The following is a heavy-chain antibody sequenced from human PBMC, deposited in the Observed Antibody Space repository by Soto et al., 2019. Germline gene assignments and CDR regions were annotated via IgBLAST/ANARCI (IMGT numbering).Heavy chain of an antibody. CDR2: ISYDGSNK. CDR1: GFTFSSYG. CDR3: AKDTRYCSGGSCYSGGYYFDY. V-gene: IGHV3-30*18. Sequence: VGSLRLSCAASGFTFSSYGMHWVRQAPGKGLEWVAVISYDGSNKYYADSVKGRFTISRDNSKNTLYLQMNSLRAEDTAVYYCAKDTRYCSGGSCYSGGYYFDYWGQGTLVTVSS. D-gene: IGHD2-15*01. J-gene: IGHJ4*02.